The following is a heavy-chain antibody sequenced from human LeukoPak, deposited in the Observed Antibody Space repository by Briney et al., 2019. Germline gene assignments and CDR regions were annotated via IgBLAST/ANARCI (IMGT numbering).Heavy chain of an antibody. Sequence: PGGSLRLSCAASGFTFSSYWMSWVRQAPGKGLEWVANIKQDGSEKYYVDSVKGRFTISRDNAKNSLYLQMNSLGAEDTAVYYCAREGGYDSSGYDDYWGQGTLVTVSS. CDR1: GFTFSSYW. V-gene: IGHV3-7*01. CDR3: AREGGYDSSGYDDY. J-gene: IGHJ4*02. D-gene: IGHD3-22*01. CDR2: IKQDGSEK.